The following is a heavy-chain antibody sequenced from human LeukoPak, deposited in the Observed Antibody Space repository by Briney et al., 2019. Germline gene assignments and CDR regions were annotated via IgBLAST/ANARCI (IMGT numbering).Heavy chain of an antibody. CDR2: INGGGGDT. V-gene: IGHV3-23*01. D-gene: IGHD2-15*01. Sequence: PGGSLRLSCAASGFTFSNYAMAWVRKAPGKEPEWVSVINGGGGDTYHIDSVKGRFTISRDNSKNTLYLQMNSLRAEDTAVYFCAKGTLGHCNGASCYPLDYWGQGTLVTVSS. CDR3: AKGTLGHCNGASCYPLDY. J-gene: IGHJ4*02. CDR1: GFTFSNYA.